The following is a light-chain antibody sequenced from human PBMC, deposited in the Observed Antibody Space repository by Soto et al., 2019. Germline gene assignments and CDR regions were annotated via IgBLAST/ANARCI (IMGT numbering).Light chain of an antibody. J-gene: IGKJ1*01. CDR1: QTISSW. CDR2: KAS. Sequence: DIQMTQSPSTLSGSVGDRVTITRRASQTISSWMARYQQKPGKAPKPLIYKASTLKSGGASRFSGGGSGTDFTLTIGSLQPDDFAAYYCHHYNSYSEAVGQGTKVDIK. V-gene: IGKV1-5*03. CDR3: HHYNSYSEA.